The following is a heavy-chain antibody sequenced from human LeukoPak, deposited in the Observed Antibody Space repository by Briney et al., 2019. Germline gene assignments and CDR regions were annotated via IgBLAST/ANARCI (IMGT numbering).Heavy chain of an antibody. Sequence: SETLSLTWTVSGXSISSYYRSWIRQPPGKGLESIGYIYYSGSTNYNPSLKSRVTISVDTSKNQFSLKLSSVTAADTAVYYCARDREDGRFDPWGQGTLVTVSS. D-gene: IGHD5-24*01. J-gene: IGHJ5*02. V-gene: IGHV4-59*01. CDR2: IYYSGST. CDR1: GXSISSYY. CDR3: ARDREDGRFDP.